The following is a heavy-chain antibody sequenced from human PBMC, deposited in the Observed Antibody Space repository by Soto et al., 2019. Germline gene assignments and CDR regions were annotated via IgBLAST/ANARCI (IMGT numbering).Heavy chain of an antibody. Sequence: SETLSLTCTVSGDAINNYFWNWIRQTPGKGLEWIGYVSFTGDTRYSPSLNTRVTMSVDTAKNHFSLRLTSTTAADTAVYYCARDSRHRSFGYDNTGYYHKFDIWGQGTLVTSPQ. D-gene: IGHD3-22*01. J-gene: IGHJ4*02. V-gene: IGHV4-59*01. CDR1: GDAINNYF. CDR3: ARDSRHRSFGYDNTGYYHKFDI. CDR2: VSFTGDT.